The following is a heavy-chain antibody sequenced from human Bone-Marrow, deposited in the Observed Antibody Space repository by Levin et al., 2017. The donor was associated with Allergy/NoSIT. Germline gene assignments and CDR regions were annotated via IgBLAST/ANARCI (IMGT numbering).Heavy chain of an antibody. J-gene: IGHJ4*02. CDR2: INPNSGGT. V-gene: IGHV1-2*02. D-gene: IGHD6-13*01. CDR1: GYTFTGYY. CDR3: ARDSKHARWIAAAVLSPGY. Sequence: GESLKISCKASGYTFTGYYMHWVRQAPGQGLEWMGWINPNSGGTNYAQKFQGRVTMTRDTSISTAYMELSRLRSDDTAVYYCARDSKHARWIAAAVLSPGYWGQGTLVTVSS.